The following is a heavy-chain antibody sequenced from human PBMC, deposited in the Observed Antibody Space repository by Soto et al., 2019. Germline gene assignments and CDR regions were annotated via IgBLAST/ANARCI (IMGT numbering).Heavy chain of an antibody. J-gene: IGHJ3*02. CDR2: IWHDGSIK. CDR1: GFTFGIYG. V-gene: IGHV3-33*01. CDR3: ARATSGSFDALDM. Sequence: QVQLVESGGGVVQPGRSLRLSCAASGFTFGIYGMHWVRQAPGKGLEWVAVIWHDGSIKYHADSVKGRFTISRDNSKNTVYLQMNSLRDEDTAVYYCARATSGSFDALDMWGQGTMVTVSS. D-gene: IGHD1-26*01.